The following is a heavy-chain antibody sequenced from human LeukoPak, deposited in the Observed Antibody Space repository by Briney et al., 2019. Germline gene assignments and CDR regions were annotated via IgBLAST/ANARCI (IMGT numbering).Heavy chain of an antibody. CDR2: INHSGST. D-gene: IGHD7-27*01. Sequence: SETLSLTCTVSGGSISSSSYYWGWIRQPPGKGLEWIGEINHSGSTNYNPSLKSRVTISVDTSKNQFSLKLSSVTAADTAVYYCARVYWGGLYYYYYYMDVWGKGTTVTISS. V-gene: IGHV4-39*07. CDR1: GGSISSSSYY. J-gene: IGHJ6*03. CDR3: ARVYWGGLYYYYYYMDV.